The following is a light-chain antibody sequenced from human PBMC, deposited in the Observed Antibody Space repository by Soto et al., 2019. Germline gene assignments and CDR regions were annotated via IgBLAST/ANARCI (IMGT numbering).Light chain of an antibody. CDR3: QQYGSSPGYT. CDR2: GAS. V-gene: IGKV3-20*01. CDR1: QSVSSSY. J-gene: IGKJ2*01. Sequence: EIVLTQSPGTLSLSPGERATLSCRASQSVSSSYLAWYQQKPGQAPRLLIYGASSRATGIPDRFSGSGSGTDFTLTISRLEPEDFAAYYCQQYGSSPGYTFGQGTKLEIK.